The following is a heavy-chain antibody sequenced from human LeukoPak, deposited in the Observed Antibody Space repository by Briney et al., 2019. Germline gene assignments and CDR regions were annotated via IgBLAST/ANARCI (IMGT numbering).Heavy chain of an antibody. J-gene: IGHJ3*02. Sequence: SETLSLTCTVSEGSISSSSYYWGWIRQPPGKGLEWIGSIYYSGSTYYNPSLKSRVTISVDTSKNQFSLKLSSVTAADTAVYYCARGQWQQLVPRFTKHDAFDIWGQGTMVTVSS. V-gene: IGHV4-39*01. D-gene: IGHD6-13*01. CDR3: ARGQWQQLVPRFTKHDAFDI. CDR1: EGSISSSSYY. CDR2: IYYSGST.